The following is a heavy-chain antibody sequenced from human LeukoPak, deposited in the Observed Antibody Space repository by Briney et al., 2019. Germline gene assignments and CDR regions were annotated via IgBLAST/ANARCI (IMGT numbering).Heavy chain of an antibody. V-gene: IGHV1-69*13. Sequence: ASVKVSCKASGYTFTSYGISWVRQAPGQGLEWMGGIIPIFGTANYAQKFQGRVTITADESTSTAYMELSSLRSEDTAVYYCARTNNWNYFQYFGYWGQGTLVTVSP. D-gene: IGHD1-7*01. CDR1: GYTFTSYG. CDR2: IIPIFGTA. J-gene: IGHJ4*02. CDR3: ARTNNWNYFQYFGY.